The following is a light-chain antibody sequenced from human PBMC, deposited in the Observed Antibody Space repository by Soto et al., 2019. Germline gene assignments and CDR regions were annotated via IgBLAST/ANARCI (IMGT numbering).Light chain of an antibody. CDR2: RNH. Sequence: QSVLTQPPSASGTPVQRVTLTCSGSSSNIEVNYVYWYQQVPGTAPRLLIYRNHQRPSGVPDRFSGSKSGASASLTISALRSEDEGDYYCTVWDDSLRGRLFGGGTKVTVL. CDR1: SSNIEVNY. CDR3: TVWDDSLRGRL. J-gene: IGLJ2*01. V-gene: IGLV1-47*01.